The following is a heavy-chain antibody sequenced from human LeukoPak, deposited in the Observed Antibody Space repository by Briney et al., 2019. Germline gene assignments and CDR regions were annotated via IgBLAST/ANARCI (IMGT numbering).Heavy chain of an antibody. CDR2: IYASGST. V-gene: IGHV4-4*07. J-gene: IGHJ6*02. CDR1: GGSISSYY. CDR3: ARDRSEGGSGSYYNVDYYYYGMDV. D-gene: IGHD3-10*01. Sequence: PSETLSLTCTVSGGSISSYYWSWIRQPAGKGLEWIGRIYASGSTNYNPSLKSRVTMSVDTSKNQFSLKLGSVTAADTAVYYCARDRSEGGSGSYYNVDYYYYGMDVWGQGTTVTVSS.